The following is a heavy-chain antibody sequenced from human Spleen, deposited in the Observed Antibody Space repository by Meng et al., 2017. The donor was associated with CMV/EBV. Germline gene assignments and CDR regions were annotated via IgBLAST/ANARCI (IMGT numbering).Heavy chain of an antibody. CDR3: ARTAGYISSWGLNYFYGVDV. CDR2: IGSSDSHI. V-gene: IGHV3-21*01. CDR1: GFTFSKYS. Sequence: GGSLRLSCAASGFTFSKYSMNWVRQAPGKGLEWASSIGSSDSHIYYAASVKGRFTISRDNAKNSLYLQMNSLRADDTAVYYCARTAGYISSWGLNYFYGVDVWGHGTTVTVSS. D-gene: IGHD6-13*01. J-gene: IGHJ6*02.